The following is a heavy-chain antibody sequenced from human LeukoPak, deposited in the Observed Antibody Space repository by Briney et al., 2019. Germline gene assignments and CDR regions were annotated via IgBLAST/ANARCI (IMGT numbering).Heavy chain of an antibody. D-gene: IGHD6-13*01. CDR1: GYTFTSYD. V-gene: IGHV1-8*01. J-gene: IGHJ4*02. Sequence: ASVKVSCKASGYTFTSYDINWVRQATRQGLEWMGWMNPNSGNTGYAQKFQGRVTMTRNTSISTAYMELSSLRSEDTAVYYCARGRDIAAAGDFDYWGQGTLVTVSS. CDR2: MNPNSGNT. CDR3: ARGRDIAAAGDFDY.